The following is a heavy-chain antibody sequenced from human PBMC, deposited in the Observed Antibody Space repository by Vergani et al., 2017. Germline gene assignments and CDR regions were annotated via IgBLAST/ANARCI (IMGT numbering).Heavy chain of an antibody. CDR1: GFTFSSYA. CDR2: ISYDGSNK. CDR3: ARGSSNPAFYYYYYYMDV. J-gene: IGHJ6*03. D-gene: IGHD6-13*01. Sequence: QVQLVESGGGVVQPGRSLRLYWAASGFTFSSYAMHWVRQAPGKGLEWVAVISYDGSNKYYADSVKGRFTISRDNSKNTLYLQMNSLRAEDTAVYYCARGSSNPAFYYYYYYMDVWGKXP. V-gene: IGHV3-30-3*01.